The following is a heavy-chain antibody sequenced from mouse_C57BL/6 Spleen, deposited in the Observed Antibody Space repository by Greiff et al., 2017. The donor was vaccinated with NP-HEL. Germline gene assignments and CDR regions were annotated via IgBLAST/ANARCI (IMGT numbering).Heavy chain of an antibody. Sequence: VKLQQSGPELVKPGASVKISCKASGYAFSSSWMNWVKQRPGKGLEWIGRIYPGDGDTNYNGKFKGKATLTADKSSSTAYMQLSSLTSEDSAVYFCANGFDYWGQGTTLTVSS. CDR1: GYAFSSSW. CDR2: IYPGDGDT. V-gene: IGHV1-82*01. CDR3: ANGFDY. J-gene: IGHJ2*01.